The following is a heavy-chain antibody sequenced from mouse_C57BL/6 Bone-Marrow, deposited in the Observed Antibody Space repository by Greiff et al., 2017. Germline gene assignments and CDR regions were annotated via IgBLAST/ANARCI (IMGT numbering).Heavy chain of an antibody. V-gene: IGHV1-55*01. CDR2: IYPGSGST. CDR1: GYTFTSYW. D-gene: IGHD2-5*01. CDR3: ARPYYSNYWYFDV. Sequence: QVQLKQSVTELVKPGASVKMSCKASGYTFTSYWITWVKQRPGQGLEWIGDIYPGSGSTNYNEKFKSKATLTVDTSSSTAYMQLSSLTSEDSAVYYCARPYYSNYWYFDVWGTGTTVTVSS. J-gene: IGHJ1*03.